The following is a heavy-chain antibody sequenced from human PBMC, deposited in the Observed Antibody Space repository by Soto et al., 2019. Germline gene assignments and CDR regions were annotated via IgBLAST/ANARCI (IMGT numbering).Heavy chain of an antibody. CDR2: ISYDGSNK. D-gene: IGHD2-2*01. CDR1: GFTFSSYG. CDR3: ARDRTAASADY. V-gene: IGHV3-30*03. J-gene: IGHJ4*02. Sequence: GGSLRLSCAASGFTFSSYGMHWVRQAPGKGLEWVAVISYDGSNKYYADSVKGRFTISRDNAKNTLYLQMNSLRVEDTAVYYCARDRTAASADYWGQGAQVTVSS.